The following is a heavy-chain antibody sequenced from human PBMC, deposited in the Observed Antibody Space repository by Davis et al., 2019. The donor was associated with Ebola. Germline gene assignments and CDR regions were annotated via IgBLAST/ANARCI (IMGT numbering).Heavy chain of an antibody. CDR3: AKDYNWNDS. CDR1: GFTFSSYA. Sequence: GESLKISCAGSGFTFSSYAMSWVRQAPGKGLEWVSTISDSAENTYYADSVKGRFTISRDNSKNTLYLQMNGLRAEDTAVYYCAKDYNWNDSWGQGTLVTVSS. J-gene: IGHJ5*01. CDR2: ISDSAENT. V-gene: IGHV3-23*01.